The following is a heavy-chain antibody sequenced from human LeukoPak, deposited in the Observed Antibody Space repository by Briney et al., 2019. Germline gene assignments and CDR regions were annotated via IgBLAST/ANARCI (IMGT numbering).Heavy chain of an antibody. Sequence: AGESLRISCKGSGYPFTTYWVAWVRQLPGKGLEWMGMIYPGDSDAGYSPSFQGQVTISADRSIGTAYLQWSSLKVSDTAVYYCARREGPYSRGAFDLWGQGTMVTVSS. CDR2: IYPGDSDA. J-gene: IGHJ3*01. D-gene: IGHD2-21*01. CDR1: GYPFTTYW. CDR3: ARREGPYSRGAFDL. V-gene: IGHV5-51*01.